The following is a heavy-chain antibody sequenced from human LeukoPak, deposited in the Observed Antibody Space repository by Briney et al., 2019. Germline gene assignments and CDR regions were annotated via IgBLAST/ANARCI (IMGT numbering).Heavy chain of an antibody. Sequence: GESLKISFKGSGYRFTSYWIGWVRQMPGKGLEWMGIIYPGESDTRYSPSFQGQVAISADKSISTAYLQWSSLKASDTAMYYCARLIGGYDFPSSLDYWGQGTLVTVSS. D-gene: IGHD5-12*01. CDR2: IYPGESDT. CDR3: ARLIGGYDFPSSLDY. CDR1: GYRFTSYW. J-gene: IGHJ4*02. V-gene: IGHV5-51*01.